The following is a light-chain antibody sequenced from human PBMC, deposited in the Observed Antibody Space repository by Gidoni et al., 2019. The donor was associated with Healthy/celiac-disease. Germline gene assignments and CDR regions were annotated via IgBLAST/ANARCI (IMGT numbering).Light chain of an antibody. V-gene: IGKV1-39*01. CDR3: QQSYSTPRT. Sequence: IQMIHSPSYLSASVGDRVTITCRASQSISSYLNWYQQKPGKAPKLLIYAASSLQSGVPSRFSGSGSGTDFTLTISSLQPEDFATYYCQQSYSTPRTFGPGTKVDIK. CDR2: AAS. CDR1: QSISSY. J-gene: IGKJ3*01.